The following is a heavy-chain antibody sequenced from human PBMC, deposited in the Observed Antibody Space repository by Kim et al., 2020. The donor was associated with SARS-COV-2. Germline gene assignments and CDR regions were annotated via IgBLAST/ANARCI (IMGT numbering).Heavy chain of an antibody. V-gene: IGHV3-21*01. CDR3: ARDGVAATASIFYFDL. D-gene: IGHD6-13*01. Sequence: GLEWVASISDGSTYIYYAASVKGRFTISRDNAKNSLYLQMHSLRAEDTAVYYCARDGVAATASIFYFDLWGQGGLVTVSS. CDR2: ISDGSTYI. J-gene: IGHJ4*02.